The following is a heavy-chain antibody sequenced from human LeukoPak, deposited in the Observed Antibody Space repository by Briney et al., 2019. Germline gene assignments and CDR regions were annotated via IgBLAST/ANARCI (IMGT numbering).Heavy chain of an antibody. V-gene: IGHV3-15*01. CDR1: EFTFSNAW. CDR3: TTESKWDPHYFDY. J-gene: IGHJ4*02. CDR2: IKSKTDGGTT. D-gene: IGHD1-26*01. Sequence: PGGSLRLSCAASEFTFSNAWMSWVRQAPGKGLEWVGRIKSKTDGGTTDYAAPVKGRFTISRDDSKNTLYLQMNSLKTEDTAVYYCTTESKWDPHYFDYWGQGTLVTVSS.